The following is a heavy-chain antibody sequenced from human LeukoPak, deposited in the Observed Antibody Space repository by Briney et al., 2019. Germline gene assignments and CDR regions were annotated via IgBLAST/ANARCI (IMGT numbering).Heavy chain of an antibody. CDR2: ISYDGSNK. D-gene: IGHD2-15*01. Sequence: GGSLRLSCAASGFTFSSYGMHWVRQAPGKGLEWVAVISYDGSNKYYADSVKGRFTISRDNSKNTLYLQMNSLRAEDTAVYYCAREYCSGGSCHFDYWGQGTLVTVSS. CDR1: GFTFSSYG. CDR3: AREYCSGGSCHFDY. V-gene: IGHV3-30*03. J-gene: IGHJ4*02.